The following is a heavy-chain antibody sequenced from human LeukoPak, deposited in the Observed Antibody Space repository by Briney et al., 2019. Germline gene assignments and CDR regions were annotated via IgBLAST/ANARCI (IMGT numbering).Heavy chain of an antibody. J-gene: IGHJ4*02. Sequence: GASVKVSCKASGYTFTSYDINWVRQATGQGLEWMGWMNPNSGNTGYAQKFQGRVTITRNTSISTAYMELSSLRSEDTAVYYCARGPPQYYDYVWGSYRQTPFDYWGQGTLVTVSS. V-gene: IGHV1-8*03. D-gene: IGHD3-16*02. CDR1: GYTFTSYD. CDR3: ARGPPQYYDYVWGSYRQTPFDY. CDR2: MNPNSGNT.